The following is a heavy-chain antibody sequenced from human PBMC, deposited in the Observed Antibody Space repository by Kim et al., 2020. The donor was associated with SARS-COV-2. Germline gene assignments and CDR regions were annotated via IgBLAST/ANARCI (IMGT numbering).Heavy chain of an antibody. CDR2: IYYSGST. Sequence: SETLSLTCTVSGGSISSSSYYWGWIRQPPGKGLEWIGSIYYSGSTYYNPSLKSRVTISVDTSKNQFSLKLSSVTAADTAVYYCARARIGYSYGSFDYWGQGTLVTVSS. CDR3: ARARIGYSYGSFDY. D-gene: IGHD5-18*01. J-gene: IGHJ4*02. V-gene: IGHV4-39*01. CDR1: GGSISSSSYY.